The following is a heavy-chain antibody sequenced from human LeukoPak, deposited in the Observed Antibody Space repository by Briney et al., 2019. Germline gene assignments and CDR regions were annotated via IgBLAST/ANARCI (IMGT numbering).Heavy chain of an antibody. J-gene: IGHJ4*02. V-gene: IGHV2-5*02. Sequence: SGPTLVKPTQTLTLTCTFSGFSLSTSGVGVGWIRQPPGKALEWLALIYWDDDKLYSPSLKSRLTITKDTSKNQVVLTMTNMDPVDTATYYCTHSERYDSSGDSHFDYWGQGTLVTVSS. D-gene: IGHD3-22*01. CDR3: THSERYDSSGDSHFDY. CDR1: GFSLSTSGVG. CDR2: IYWDDDK.